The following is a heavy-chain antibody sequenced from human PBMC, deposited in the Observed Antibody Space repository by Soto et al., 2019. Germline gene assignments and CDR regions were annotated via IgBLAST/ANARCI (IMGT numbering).Heavy chain of an antibody. CDR1: GFTFTSSA. D-gene: IGHD6-19*01. J-gene: IGHJ6*02. V-gene: IGHV1-58*01. CDR2: IVVGSGNT. Sequence: SVKVSCKASGFTFTSSAVQWVRQAGGQRLEWIGWIVVGSGNTNYAQKFQERVTITRDMSTSTAYMELSSLRSEDTAVYYCAADNGSSGWTGVYYYYGMDVWGQGTTVTVSS. CDR3: AADNGSSGWTGVYYYYGMDV.